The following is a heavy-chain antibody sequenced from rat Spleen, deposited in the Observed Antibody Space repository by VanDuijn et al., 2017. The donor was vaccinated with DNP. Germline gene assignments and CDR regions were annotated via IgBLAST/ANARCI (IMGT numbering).Heavy chain of an antibody. CDR2: MRFNGDT. CDR3: ASGAGTLGYFDF. D-gene: IGHD5-1*01. V-gene: IGHV2-8*01. J-gene: IGHJ1*01. Sequence: QVQLTESGPGLVQPSETLSLTCTVSGFSLTGYSVYWVRQPSGKGLEWMGRMRFNGDTSYNSTLKSRLSISRDTSTNQVFLKMHSLQTDDTGTYFCASGAGTLGYFDFWGPGTMVTVSS. CDR1: GFSLTGYS.